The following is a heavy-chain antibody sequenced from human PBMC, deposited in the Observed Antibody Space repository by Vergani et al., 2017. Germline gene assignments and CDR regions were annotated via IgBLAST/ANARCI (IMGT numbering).Heavy chain of an antibody. Sequence: QVQLVQSGAEVKKPGASVKVSCKASGYTFTSYAMHWVRQAPVQRLEWMGWINAGNGNTKYSQKFQGRVTITRDTSASTAYMELSSRRSEDTAVYYCARGTSGDSSGWYSDWFDPWGQGTLVTVSS. CDR3: ARGTSGDSSGWYSDWFDP. CDR2: INAGNGNT. CDR1: GYTFTSYA. J-gene: IGHJ5*02. D-gene: IGHD6-19*01. V-gene: IGHV1-3*01.